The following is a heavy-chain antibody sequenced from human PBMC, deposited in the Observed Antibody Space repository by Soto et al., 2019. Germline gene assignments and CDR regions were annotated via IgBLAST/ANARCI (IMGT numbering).Heavy chain of an antibody. CDR1: GGSISSSSYY. CDR2: IYYSGST. V-gene: IGHV4-39*01. D-gene: IGHD6-13*01. J-gene: IGHJ4*02. CDR3: ARLHVAAAGPVDY. Sequence: SETLSLTCTVSGGSISSSSYYWGWIRQPPGKGLEWIGSIYYSGSTYYNPSLKSRVTISVDTSKNQFSLKLCSVTAADTAVYYCARLHVAAAGPVDYWGQGTLVTVSS.